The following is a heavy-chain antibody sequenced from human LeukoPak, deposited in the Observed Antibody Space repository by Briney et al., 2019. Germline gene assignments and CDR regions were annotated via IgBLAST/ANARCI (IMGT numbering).Heavy chain of an antibody. CDR2: INPNSGGT. V-gene: IGHV1-2*02. CDR3: ARDRTRTGYSSGWYHDY. CDR1: GYTFTGYY. Sequence: ASVKVSCKASGYTFTGYYMHWVRQAPGQGRGWMGWINPNSGGTKYAKKFQGRVTMTRDTSISTAYMELSRLRSDDTAVYYCARDRTRTGYSSGWYHDYWGQGTLVTVSS. D-gene: IGHD6-19*01. J-gene: IGHJ4*02.